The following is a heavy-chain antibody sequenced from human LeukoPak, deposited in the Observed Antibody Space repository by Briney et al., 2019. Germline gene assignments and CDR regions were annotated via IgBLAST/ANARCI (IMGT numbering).Heavy chain of an antibody. CDR3: AKDGGGGTYSFDY. CDR2: IDHDGSQK. V-gene: IGHV3-30*02. Sequence: GGSLRLSCAVSGFTFSANNMHWVRQAPGKGLEWVTFIDHDGSQKFYADSVKGRFTISRDNSKNALYLHINSLRPDDTAVYYCAKDGGGGTYSFDYWGQGSLVTVSS. J-gene: IGHJ4*02. D-gene: IGHD3-16*01. CDR1: GFTFSANN.